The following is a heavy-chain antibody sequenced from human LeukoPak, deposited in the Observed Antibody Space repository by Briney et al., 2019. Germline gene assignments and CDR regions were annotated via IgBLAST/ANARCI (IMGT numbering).Heavy chain of an antibody. J-gene: IGHJ4*02. CDR3: ARNIAVAGFDY. D-gene: IGHD6-19*01. V-gene: IGHV4-39*07. Sequence: SETLSLTCTVSGDSISSTNYYWGWIRQPPGKGLEWIGEINHSGSTNYNPSLKSRVTISVDTSKNQFSLKLSSVTAADTAVYYCARNIAVAGFDYWGQGTLVTVSS. CDR2: INHSGST. CDR1: GDSISSTNYY.